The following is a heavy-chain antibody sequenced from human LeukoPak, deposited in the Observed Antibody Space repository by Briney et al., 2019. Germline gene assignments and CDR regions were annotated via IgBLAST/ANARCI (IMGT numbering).Heavy chain of an antibody. J-gene: IGHJ4*02. CDR1: GFTFSSYA. V-gene: IGHV3-30*18. Sequence: GRSLRLSCAASGFTFSSYAMHWVRQAPGKGLEWVAVISYDGSNKYYADSVKGRFTISRDNSKNTLYLQMNSLRAEDTAVYYCAKSYTMVRGVVDYWGQGTLVTVSS. CDR3: AKSYTMVRGVVDY. CDR2: ISYDGSNK. D-gene: IGHD3-10*01.